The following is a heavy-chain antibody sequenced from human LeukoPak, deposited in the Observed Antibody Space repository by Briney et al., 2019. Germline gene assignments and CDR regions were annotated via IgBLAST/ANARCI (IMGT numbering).Heavy chain of an antibody. CDR3: ARDEYYYDSSAFDY. CDR2: ISGSGGST. D-gene: IGHD3-22*01. CDR1: GFTFSSYA. J-gene: IGHJ4*02. Sequence: PGGSLRLSCAASGFTFSSYAMSWVRRAPGKGLEWVSAISGSGGSTYYADSVKGRFTISRDNAKNSLYLQMNSLRAEDTAVYYCARDEYYYDSSAFDYWGQGTLVTVSS. V-gene: IGHV3-23*01.